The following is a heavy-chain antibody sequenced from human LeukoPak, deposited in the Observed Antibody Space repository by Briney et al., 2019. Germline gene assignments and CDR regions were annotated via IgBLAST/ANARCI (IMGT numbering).Heavy chain of an antibody. CDR2: ISAYNGNT. CDR1: GGTFSSYA. V-gene: IGHV1-18*01. CDR3: AREYGTWLDH. J-gene: IGHJ5*02. D-gene: IGHD3-10*01. Sequence: GASVKVSCKASGGTFSSYAISWVRQAPGQGLEWMGWISAYNGNTNYAQKLQGRVTMTTDTSTSTAYMELSSLRSDDTAVYYCAREYGTWLDHWGQGTLVTVSP.